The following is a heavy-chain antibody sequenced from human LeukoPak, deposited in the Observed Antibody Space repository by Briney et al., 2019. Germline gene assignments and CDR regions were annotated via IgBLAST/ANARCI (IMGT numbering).Heavy chain of an antibody. Sequence: GGSLRLSCAACGFTFSDYNMRWIRQAPGKGLEWVSSISRSGSTKYYADSVKGRFTISRDNAKNSLFLQMNSLRAEDTAVYYCARVLRYCSGGNCYSGGLGYMDVWGKGTTVTISS. CDR2: ISRSGSTK. CDR1: GFTFSDYN. J-gene: IGHJ6*03. D-gene: IGHD2-15*01. V-gene: IGHV3-11*01. CDR3: ARVLRYCSGGNCYSGGLGYMDV.